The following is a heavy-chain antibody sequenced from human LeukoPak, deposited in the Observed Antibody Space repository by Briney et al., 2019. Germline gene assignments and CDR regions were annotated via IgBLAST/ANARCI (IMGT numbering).Heavy chain of an antibody. V-gene: IGHV1-46*01. Sequence: ASVRVSCKASGYIFINYYIHWVRQAPGQGLEWMGIINPAGGSTTYAQKFQGRVTITRDTSTSTVYMELSSLKSEDTAFYYCARSAGSSEFDNWGQGTLVTVSS. CDR1: GYIFINYY. CDR3: ARSAGSSEFDN. CDR2: INPAGGST. J-gene: IGHJ4*02. D-gene: IGHD6-6*01.